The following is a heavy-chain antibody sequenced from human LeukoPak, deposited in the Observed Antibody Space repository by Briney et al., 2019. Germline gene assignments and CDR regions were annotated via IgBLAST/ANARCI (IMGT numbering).Heavy chain of an antibody. D-gene: IGHD3-22*01. CDR3: ARGLSLSGYLDAFDI. J-gene: IGHJ3*02. V-gene: IGHV3-21*01. Sequence: GGSLRLSCAASGFTFSSYSMTWVRQAPGKGLEGVSSISSSSSYIYYADSVKGRFTISRDNAKNSLYLQMNSLRAEDTAVYFCARGLSLSGYLDAFDIWGQGTMVTVSS. CDR1: GFTFSSYS. CDR2: ISSSSSYI.